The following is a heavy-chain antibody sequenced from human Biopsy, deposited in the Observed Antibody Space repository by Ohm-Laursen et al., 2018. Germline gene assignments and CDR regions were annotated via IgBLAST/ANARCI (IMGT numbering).Heavy chain of an antibody. CDR1: GFTVYNNY. J-gene: IGHJ4*02. CDR2: IYSGGDT. V-gene: IGHV3-66*01. CDR3: ARDRWPHVTLLGLVVFDF. D-gene: IGHD3-3*01. Sequence: GSPRLSCAASGFTVYNNYMTWVRQAPGKGLEWVSLIYSGGDTRYADSVKGRFTISRDSSKNTLYLQMNSLRVEDTAVYYCARDRWPHVTLLGLVVFDFWGQGTLVIVSS.